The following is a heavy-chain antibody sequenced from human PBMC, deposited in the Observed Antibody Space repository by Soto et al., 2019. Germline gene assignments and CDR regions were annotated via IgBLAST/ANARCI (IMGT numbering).Heavy chain of an antibody. D-gene: IGHD7-27*01. CDR1: GYTFTSYD. J-gene: IGHJ6*02. V-gene: IGHV1-8*01. CDR3: ARGQSDWGKYYYGLDV. CDR2: MNPNSGNT. Sequence: QVQLVQSGAEVKKPGASVRVSCKASGYTFTSYDVNWVRQATGQGLEWMGWMNPNSGNTGYAQNFQGRVTMTSDTTTSTAYMELSTLGSEDTAVYYCARGQSDWGKYYYGLDVWGQGTRVIVSS.